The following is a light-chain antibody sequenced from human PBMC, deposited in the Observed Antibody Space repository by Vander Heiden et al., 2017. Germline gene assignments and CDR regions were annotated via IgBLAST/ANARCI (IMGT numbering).Light chain of an antibody. V-gene: IGKV3-11*01. J-gene: IGKJ4*01. CDR3: QQRSNWPPNT. Sequence: EIVLTQSPATLSLSPGERAPPPCRASQSVSSYLAWYQQKPGQAPRLLIYDASNRATGIPARFSGSGSGTDFTLTISSLEPEDFAVYYCQQRSNWPPNTFGGGTKVEIK. CDR2: DAS. CDR1: QSVSSY.